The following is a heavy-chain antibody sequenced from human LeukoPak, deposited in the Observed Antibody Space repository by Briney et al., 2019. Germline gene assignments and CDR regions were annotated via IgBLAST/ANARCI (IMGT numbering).Heavy chain of an antibody. Sequence: GESLKISCKGSGYSFTSYWVGWVRQMPGKGLEWMGIIYPGDSDTRYSPSFQGQVTISADKSISTAYLQWSSLKASDTAMYYCARRFSIPYYPFDPWGQGTLVTVSS. CDR2: IYPGDSDT. CDR1: GYSFTSYW. D-gene: IGHD1-26*01. CDR3: ARRFSIPYYPFDP. V-gene: IGHV5-51*01. J-gene: IGHJ5*02.